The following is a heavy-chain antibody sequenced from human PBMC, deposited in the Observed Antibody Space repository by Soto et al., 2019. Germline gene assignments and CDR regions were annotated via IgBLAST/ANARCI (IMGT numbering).Heavy chain of an antibody. J-gene: IGHJ4*02. Sequence: EVQLLESGGGLVQPGGSLRLSCAASGFTFSSYAMSWVRQAPGKGLEWVSAISGSGGSTYYADSVKGRFTISRDNSKNPLYLQMNSLRAEDTAVYYCAKDPVTERPIKVWFGDFRDYWGQGTLVTVSS. CDR1: GFTFSSYA. D-gene: IGHD3-10*01. V-gene: IGHV3-23*01. CDR3: AKDPVTERPIKVWFGDFRDY. CDR2: ISGSGGST.